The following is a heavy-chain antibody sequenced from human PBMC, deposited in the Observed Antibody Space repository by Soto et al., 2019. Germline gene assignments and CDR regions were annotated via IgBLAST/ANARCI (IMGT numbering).Heavy chain of an antibody. D-gene: IGHD4-17*01. CDR3: ARVAEMGTVTKGYYYYMDV. J-gene: IGHJ6*03. Sequence: GASVKVSCKASGYTFTSYYMHWVRQAPGRGLEWMGIINPSGGSTSYAQKFQGRVTMTRDTSTSTVYMELSSLRSEDTAVYYCARVAEMGTVTKGYYYYMDVWGKGTTVTVSS. CDR2: INPSGGST. V-gene: IGHV1-46*01. CDR1: GYTFTSYY.